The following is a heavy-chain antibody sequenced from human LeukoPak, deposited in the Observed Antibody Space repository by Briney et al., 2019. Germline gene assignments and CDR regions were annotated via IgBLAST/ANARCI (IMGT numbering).Heavy chain of an antibody. V-gene: IGHV1-24*01. CDR3: ATNLEERWVWPDY. D-gene: IGHD4-23*01. CDR2: FDPEDGET. J-gene: IGHJ4*02. Sequence: GASVKVSCKVSGYTLTELSMHWVRQAPGKGLEWMGGFDPEDGETIYAQKFQGRVTTTEDTSTDTAYMELSSLRSEDTAVYYCATNLEERWVWPDYWGQGTLVTVSS. CDR1: GYTLTELS.